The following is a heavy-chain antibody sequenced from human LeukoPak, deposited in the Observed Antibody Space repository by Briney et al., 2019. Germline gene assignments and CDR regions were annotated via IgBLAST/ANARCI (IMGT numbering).Heavy chain of an antibody. CDR2: IRYDGSNK. J-gene: IGHJ3*02. V-gene: IGHV3-30*02. CDR1: GFTFRSYG. Sequence: GGSLRLSCLASGFTFRSYGMHWVRQAPGKGLEWVAFIRYDGSNKYYADSVKGRFTISRDNSNNTLYLQMNSLRAEDTAVYYCAKEKEKTLRYFDIWGQGTMVTVSS. D-gene: IGHD1-1*01. CDR3: AKEKEKTLRYFDI.